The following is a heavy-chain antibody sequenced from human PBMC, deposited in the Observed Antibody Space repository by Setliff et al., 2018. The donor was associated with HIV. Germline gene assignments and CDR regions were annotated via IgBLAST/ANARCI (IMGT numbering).Heavy chain of an antibody. CDR1: GYTFTDNY. Sequence: ASVKVSCKASGYTFTDNYIHWVRQAPGKGLEWMGWIIPKSGGTNYAQRFQVRVTMTRDTFISTAYMELSRLRSDDTAVYYCAREVYYDSSPGGHDAFDIWGQGTMVTVSS. CDR3: AREVYYDSSPGGHDAFDI. J-gene: IGHJ3*02. V-gene: IGHV1-2*02. D-gene: IGHD3-22*01. CDR2: IIPKSGGT.